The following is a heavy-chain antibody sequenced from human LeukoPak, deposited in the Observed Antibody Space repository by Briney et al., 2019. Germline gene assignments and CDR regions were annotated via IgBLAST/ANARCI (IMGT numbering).Heavy chain of an antibody. CDR3: ARDQFEYCGGDCYSRLVGY. CDR1: GFTFSDYY. J-gene: IGHJ4*02. D-gene: IGHD2-21*02. CDR2: ISSSGSTI. Sequence: GGSLRLSCAASGFTFSDYYMSWIRQAPGKGLEWVSYISSSGSTIYYADSVKGRFTISRDNAKNSLYLQMNSLRAEDTAVYYCARDQFEYCGGDCYSRLVGYWGQGTLVTVSS. V-gene: IGHV3-11*01.